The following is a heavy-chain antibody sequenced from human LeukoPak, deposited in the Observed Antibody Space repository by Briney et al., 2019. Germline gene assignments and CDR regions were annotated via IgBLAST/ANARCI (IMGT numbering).Heavy chain of an antibody. J-gene: IGHJ6*02. CDR2: LYSGGST. D-gene: IGHD5-24*01. V-gene: IGHV3-66*01. CDR1: GFTVSGNY. Sequence: GRSLRLSCAASGFTVSGNYMSWVRQAPGKGLEWVSLLYSGGSTNYADSVKGRFSISRDNSKNTLYLQMNSLRAEDTAVYYCASRDKGYYYGMDVWGQGTTVTVSS. CDR3: ASRDKGYYYGMDV.